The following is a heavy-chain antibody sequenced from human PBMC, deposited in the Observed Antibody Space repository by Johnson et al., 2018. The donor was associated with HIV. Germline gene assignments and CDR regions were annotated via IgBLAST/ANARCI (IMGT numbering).Heavy chain of an antibody. Sequence: VQLVESGGGLVQPGGSLRLSCVVSGFTFSDYYMDWVRQAPGKGLEWVGRTTDKLNSYTTKYVASVKGRFTISRDDSKKSLYLQINSLRTEDTAVYYCARDPRSSSWYYYSNDAFDIWGQGTMVTVSS. V-gene: IGHV3-72*01. D-gene: IGHD6-13*01. CDR2: TTDKLNSYTT. CDR1: GFTFSDYY. J-gene: IGHJ3*02. CDR3: ARDPRSSSWYYYSNDAFDI.